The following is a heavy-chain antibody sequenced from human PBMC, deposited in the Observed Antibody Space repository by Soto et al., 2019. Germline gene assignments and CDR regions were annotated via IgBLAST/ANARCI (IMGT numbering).Heavy chain of an antibody. V-gene: IGHV1-18*01. CDR1: GYTFTSYG. CDR2: ISAYNGNT. J-gene: IGHJ4*02. D-gene: IGHD6-19*01. CDR3: ARGTGIAVAGTEDFDY. Sequence: GASVKVSCKASGYTFTSYGISWVRQAPGQGLEWMGWISAYNGNTNYAQKLQGRVTMTTDTSTSTAYMELRSLRSDDTAVYYCARGTGIAVAGTEDFDYWGQGTLVTVSS.